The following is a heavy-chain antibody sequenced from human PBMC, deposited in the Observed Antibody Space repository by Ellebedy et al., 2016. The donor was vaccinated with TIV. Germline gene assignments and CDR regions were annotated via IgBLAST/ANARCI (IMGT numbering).Heavy chain of an antibody. Sequence: SETLSLTXTVSGGSISSSSYYWGWIRQPPGKGLEWIGSIYYSGSTYYNPSLKSRVTISVDTSKNQFSLKLSSVTAADTAVYYCARTWRSSGYFPLDYWGQGTLVTVSS. J-gene: IGHJ4*02. D-gene: IGHD3-22*01. CDR2: IYYSGST. CDR1: GGSISSSSYY. CDR3: ARTWRSSGYFPLDY. V-gene: IGHV4-39*07.